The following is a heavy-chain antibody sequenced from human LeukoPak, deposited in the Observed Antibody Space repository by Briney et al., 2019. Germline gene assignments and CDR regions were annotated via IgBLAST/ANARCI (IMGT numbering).Heavy chain of an antibody. D-gene: IGHD4-23*01. Sequence: RAGGSLRLSCAASGFTLSSYEMNWFRQAPGKGLEWVSYISSSGSTIYYADSVKGRFTISRDNAKNSLYLQMNSLRVEDTAVYYCARGDKYGGNSVAFDIWGQGTMVTVSS. CDR1: GFTLSSYE. J-gene: IGHJ3*02. V-gene: IGHV3-48*03. CDR2: ISSSGSTI. CDR3: ARGDKYGGNSVAFDI.